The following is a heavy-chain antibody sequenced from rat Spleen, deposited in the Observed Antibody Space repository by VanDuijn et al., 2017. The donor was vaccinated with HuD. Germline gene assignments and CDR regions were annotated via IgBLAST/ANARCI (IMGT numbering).Heavy chain of an antibody. J-gene: IGHJ4*01. CDR1: GFSLTSYN. CDR2: VSSGGNT. CDR3: ARSDVMDA. Sequence: QVQLKESGPGLVQPSQTLSLTCTVSGFSLTSYNVHWVRQPTGKGLEWIAAVSSGGNTYYDSTLKSRLSINRDTSKSQVFLKMNSLQTEDTAMYFCARSDVMDAWGQGASVTVSS. V-gene: IGHV2-6*01.